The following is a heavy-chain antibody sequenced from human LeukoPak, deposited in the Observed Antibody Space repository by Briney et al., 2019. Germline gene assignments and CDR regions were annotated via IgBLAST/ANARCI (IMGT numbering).Heavy chain of an antibody. CDR1: GGTFISYA. V-gene: IGHV1-69*05. Sequence: GASVKVSCKASGGTFISYAISWVRQAPGQGLEWMGRIIPIFGTANYAQKFQGRVTITTDESTSTAYMELSSLRSEDTAVYYCARAPYSSGYYSLFDYWGQGTLVTVSS. D-gene: IGHD3-22*01. CDR2: IIPIFGTA. J-gene: IGHJ4*02. CDR3: ARAPYSSGYYSLFDY.